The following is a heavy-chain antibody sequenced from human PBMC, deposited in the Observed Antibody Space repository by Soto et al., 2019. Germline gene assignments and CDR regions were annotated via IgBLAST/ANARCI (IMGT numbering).Heavy chain of an antibody. V-gene: IGHV3-23*01. CDR2: ISGSGGST. J-gene: IGHJ4*02. CDR3: ANFGVTAMGNYFDY. CDR1: GFTFSSYA. Sequence: HPGGSLRLSCAAAGFTFSSYAMSWVRQAPGKGLEWVSAISGSGGSTYYADSVKGLFNISRDNSKNTLYLQMNSLRAEDTAVYYCANFGVTAMGNYFDYWGQGTLVTVSS. D-gene: IGHD5-18*01.